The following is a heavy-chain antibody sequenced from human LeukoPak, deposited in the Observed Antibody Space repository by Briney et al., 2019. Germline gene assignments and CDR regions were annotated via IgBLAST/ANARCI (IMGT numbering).Heavy chain of an antibody. CDR1: GFTFSDAW. CDR3: SLRYCSGTSCPGY. D-gene: IGHD2-8*02. Sequence: GGSLRLSCAASGFTFSDAWLSWVRQAPGKGPEWVGRIKSSADGGATDYAAPVKGRFTVSRDDSKDTLYLHMNSLKTEDTAVYLCSLRYCSGTSCPGYWGQGTLVTVSS. CDR2: IKSSADGGAT. J-gene: IGHJ4*02. V-gene: IGHV3-15*01.